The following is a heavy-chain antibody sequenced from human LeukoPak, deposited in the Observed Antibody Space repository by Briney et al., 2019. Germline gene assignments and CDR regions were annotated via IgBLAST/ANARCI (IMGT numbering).Heavy chain of an antibody. Sequence: PGGSLRLSCAASGFTVSSNYMSWVRQAPGKGLEWVSVIYSGGSTYYADSVKGRFTISRDNSKNTLYLQMISLRAEDTAVYYCARAGYYDSSGYYEGFDYWGQGTLVTVSS. CDR2: IYSGGST. CDR3: ARAGYYDSSGYYEGFDY. J-gene: IGHJ4*02. CDR1: GFTVSSNY. V-gene: IGHV3-53*01. D-gene: IGHD3-22*01.